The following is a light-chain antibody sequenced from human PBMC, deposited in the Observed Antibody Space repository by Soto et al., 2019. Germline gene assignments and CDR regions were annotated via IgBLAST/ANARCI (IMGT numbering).Light chain of an antibody. CDR3: ATWDGGLSGPFV. CDR2: TTN. CDR1: NSNIGSDI. J-gene: IGLJ1*01. Sequence: VLTQPPSASGTPGQRATISCCGSNSNIGSDIVNCYQLLPGAAPEVLINTTNQRPSGVPERFSGSKSGTSASLAISGLQSEDEANSSCATWDGGLSGPFVFGTGTKV. V-gene: IGLV1-44*01.